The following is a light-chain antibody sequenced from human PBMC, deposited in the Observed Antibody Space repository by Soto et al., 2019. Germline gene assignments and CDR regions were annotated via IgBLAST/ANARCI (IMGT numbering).Light chain of an antibody. CDR1: SSDVGSYNL. J-gene: IGLJ2*01. Sequence: QSALTQPASVSGSPGQSITISCTGTSSDVGSYNLVSWYQQHPGKAPKLMIYEVSKRPSGVSNRFSGSKSGNTASPTISGLQAEDEADYYCCSYAGSSTFGVVFGGGTKLTVL. CDR3: CSYAGSSTFGVV. CDR2: EVS. V-gene: IGLV2-23*02.